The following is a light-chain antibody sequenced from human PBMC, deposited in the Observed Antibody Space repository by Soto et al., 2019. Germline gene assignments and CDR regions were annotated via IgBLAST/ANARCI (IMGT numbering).Light chain of an antibody. CDR3: QQYGNSPIT. Sequence: EIVMTQSPATLSVSPGERANLSCRASQSVSSNLAWYQQKPGQAPRLLIYGASTRATGTPARFSGSGSGTEFTLTISSLQSEDFAVYYCQQYGNSPITFGQGTRLEIK. J-gene: IGKJ5*01. CDR2: GAS. V-gene: IGKV3-15*01. CDR1: QSVSSN.